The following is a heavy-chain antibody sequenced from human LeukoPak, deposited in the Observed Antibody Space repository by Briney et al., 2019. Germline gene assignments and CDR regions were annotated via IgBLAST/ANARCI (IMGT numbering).Heavy chain of an antibody. J-gene: IGHJ4*02. CDR3: ATDLTSGTSLDS. D-gene: IGHD2-2*01. Sequence: ASVKVSCKVSGYTLTELSMHWVRQAPGKGLEWMGGFDPEDGETIYAQKFQGRVTMTEDTSTDTAYMELSSLRSEDTAVYYCATDLTSGTSLDSWGQGTLVTVSS. CDR2: FDPEDGET. V-gene: IGHV1-24*01. CDR1: GYTLTELS.